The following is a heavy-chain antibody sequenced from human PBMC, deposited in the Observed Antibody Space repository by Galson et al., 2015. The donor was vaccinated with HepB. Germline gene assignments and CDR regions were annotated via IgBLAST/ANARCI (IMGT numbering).Heavy chain of an antibody. J-gene: IGHJ5*02. D-gene: IGHD3-10*01. V-gene: IGHV1-46*03. CDR3: ASSYSMVRGALGWFDP. Sequence: QSGAEVKKPGESLRISCKASGYTFTSYYMHWVRQAPGQGLEWMGIINPSGGSTSYAQKFQGRVTMTRDTSTSTVYMELSSLRSEDTAVYYCASSYSMVRGALGWFDPWGQGALVTASS. CDR1: GYTFTSYY. CDR2: INPSGGST.